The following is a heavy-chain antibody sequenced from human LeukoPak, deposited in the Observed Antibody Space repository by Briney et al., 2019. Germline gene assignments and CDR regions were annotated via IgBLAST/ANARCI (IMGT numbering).Heavy chain of an antibody. CDR3: ARRLSGYTFDY. Sequence: SETLSLTCTVSGGSISSYYWSWIRQPPGKGLEWIGNIYYSGSTYYNPSLKSRVTTSVDTSRNHFSLRLSSVTAADTAVYYCARRLSGYTFDYWGQGTLVTVSS. J-gene: IGHJ4*02. V-gene: IGHV4-59*04. CDR2: IYYSGST. CDR1: GGSISSYY. D-gene: IGHD3-16*02.